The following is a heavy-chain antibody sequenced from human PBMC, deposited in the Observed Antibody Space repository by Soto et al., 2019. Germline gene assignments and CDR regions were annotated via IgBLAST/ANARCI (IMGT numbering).Heavy chain of an antibody. D-gene: IGHD5-18*01. CDR3: ARALIQLWPHYYYGMDV. CDR1: GGSISSGDYY. V-gene: IGHV4-30-4*01. J-gene: IGHJ6*02. Sequence: LSLTCTVSGGSISSGDYYWSWIRQPPGKGLEWIGYIYYSGTTYYNPSLKSRVTISVDTSKNQFSLKVSSVTAADTAVYYCARALIQLWPHYYYGMDVWGQGTTVTVPS. CDR2: IYYSGTT.